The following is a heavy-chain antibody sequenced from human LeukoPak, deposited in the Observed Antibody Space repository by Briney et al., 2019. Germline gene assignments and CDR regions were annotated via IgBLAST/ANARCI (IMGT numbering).Heavy chain of an antibody. CDR3: AKVSGIAAAGPFDY. J-gene: IGHJ4*02. CDR1: GFTFSTYA. Sequence: PGGSLRLSFAASGFTFSTYAMSWVRQAPGKGLEWVSAISGSGGSTYYADSVKGRFTISRDNSKNTLYLQMNSLRAEDTAVYYCAKVSGIAAAGPFDYWGQGTLVTVSS. D-gene: IGHD6-13*01. V-gene: IGHV3-23*01. CDR2: ISGSGGST.